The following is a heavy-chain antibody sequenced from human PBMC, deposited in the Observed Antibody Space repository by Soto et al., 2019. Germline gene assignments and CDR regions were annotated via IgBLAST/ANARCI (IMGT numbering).Heavy chain of an antibody. J-gene: IGHJ2*01. CDR1: GFTSSNYW. D-gene: IGHD6-19*01. V-gene: IGHV3-74*01. CDR3: ARGRSGWYWYFDL. CDR2: LNSDGSTT. Sequence: EVQLVESGGGLVQPGGSLRLSCAASGFTSSNYWMHWVRQAPGKGLVWVSRLNSDGSTTSYADSVKGRFTISRDNAKNPLYLQMNSLRAEDTAVYYCARGRSGWYWYFDLWGRGTLVTVSS.